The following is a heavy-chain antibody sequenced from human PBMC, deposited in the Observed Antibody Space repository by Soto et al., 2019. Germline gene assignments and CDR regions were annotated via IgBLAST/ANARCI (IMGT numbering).Heavy chain of an antibody. Sequence: SETLSLTCTVSGGSISTYYWSWIRQPPGKGLEWIGYIYYSGSTNYNPSLKSRVTISVDTSKNQFSLKLTSVTAADTAVYYCARTVVVINYGMDVWGQGTTVTVSS. J-gene: IGHJ6*02. CDR2: IYYSGST. V-gene: IGHV4-59*01. CDR1: GGSISTYY. D-gene: IGHD2-15*01. CDR3: ARTVVVINYGMDV.